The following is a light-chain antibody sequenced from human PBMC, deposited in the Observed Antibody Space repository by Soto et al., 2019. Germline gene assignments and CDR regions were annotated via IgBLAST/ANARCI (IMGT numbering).Light chain of an antibody. CDR1: QSVSSSY. J-gene: IGKJ4*01. CDR3: QQYGSSHTIT. CDR2: GAS. Sequence: EIVLTQSPGTLSLSTGERATLSCRASQSVSSSYLAWYQQKPGQAPRLLIYGASSRATGIPDRFSGSGSGTDFTLTISRLEPEDFAVYYCQQYGSSHTITFGGGTKVDIK. V-gene: IGKV3-20*01.